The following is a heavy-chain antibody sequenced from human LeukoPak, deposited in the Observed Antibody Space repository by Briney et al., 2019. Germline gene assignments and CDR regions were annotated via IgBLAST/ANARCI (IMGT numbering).Heavy chain of an antibody. V-gene: IGHV4-39*01. CDR2: IYYSGST. CDR3: ASFLRGSYSSSWSDAFDI. CDR1: GGSISSGDYY. Sequence: SETLSLTCTVSGGSISSGDYYWGWIRQPPGKGLEWIGSIYYSGSTYYNPSLKSRVTISVDTSKNQFSLKLSSVTAADTAVYYCASFLRGSYSSSWSDAFDIWGQGTMVTVSS. D-gene: IGHD6-13*01. J-gene: IGHJ3*02.